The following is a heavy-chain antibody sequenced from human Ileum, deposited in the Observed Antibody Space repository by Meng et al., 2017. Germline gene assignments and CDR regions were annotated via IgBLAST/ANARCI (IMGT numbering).Heavy chain of an antibody. V-gene: IGHV3-48*03. CDR3: ARDRGRGYSEEESGFDY. CDR1: GFSFSSYE. Sequence: GGSLRLSCAASGFSFSSYEMNWVRQAPGKGLEWVSYISDSGATIDYADSVKGRCTISRDDAKDSLYLQMNSLRAEDTAVYYCARDRGRGYSEEESGFDYWGQGTLVTVSS. D-gene: IGHD2-15*01. CDR2: ISDSGATI. J-gene: IGHJ4*02.